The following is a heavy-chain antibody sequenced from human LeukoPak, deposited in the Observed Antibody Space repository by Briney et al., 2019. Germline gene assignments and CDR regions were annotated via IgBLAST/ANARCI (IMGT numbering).Heavy chain of an antibody. D-gene: IGHD4-17*01. CDR1: GGTFSSYT. J-gene: IGHJ6*03. CDR3: ARVTTGYYYMDV. V-gene: IGHV1-69*02. Sequence: GASVKVSCKASGGTFSSYTISWVRQAPGQGLEWMGRIIPILGIANYAQKFQGRVTITADKSTSTAYMELSSLRSEDTAVYYCARVTTGYYYMDVWGKGTTVTVSS. CDR2: IIPILGIA.